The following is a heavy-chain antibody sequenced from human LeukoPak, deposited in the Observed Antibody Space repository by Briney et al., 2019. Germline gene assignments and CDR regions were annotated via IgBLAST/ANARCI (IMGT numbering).Heavy chain of an antibody. Sequence: SETLSLTCAVYGGSFSGYYWSWIRHPPGKGLEWMWEINNNGSTKDNPSLKSGVTISVDTSKNQFSLKLSSVTAADTAVYYCARYSSSWYDINWFDPWGQGTLVTVSS. D-gene: IGHD6-13*01. CDR2: INNNGST. CDR1: GGSFSGYY. J-gene: IGHJ5*02. CDR3: ARYSSSWYDINWFDP. V-gene: IGHV4-34*01.